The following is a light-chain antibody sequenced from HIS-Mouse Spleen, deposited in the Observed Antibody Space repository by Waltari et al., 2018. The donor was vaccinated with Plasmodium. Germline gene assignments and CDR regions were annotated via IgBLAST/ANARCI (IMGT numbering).Light chain of an antibody. CDR2: SNT. CDR1: SSNIGSNT. CDR3: AAWDDSLNGPV. Sequence: QSVLTQPPSASGTPGQRVTISCSGSSSNIGSNTVNWYQQLPGTAPKLLIYSNTRRPSGVPDRFPGSKSGTSASLAISGLQSEDEADYYCAAWDDSLNGPVFGGGTKLTVL. V-gene: IGLV1-44*01. J-gene: IGLJ2*01.